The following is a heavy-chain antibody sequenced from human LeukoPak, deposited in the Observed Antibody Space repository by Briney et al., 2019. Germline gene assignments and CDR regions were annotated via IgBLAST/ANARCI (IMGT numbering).Heavy chain of an antibody. J-gene: IGHJ4*02. CDR1: GFTVSSNY. CDR2: IYSGGST. CDR3: ARTSIAAREADY. D-gene: IGHD6-6*01. V-gene: IGHV3-66*01. Sequence: GGSLRLSCAAPGFTVSSNYMSWVRQAPGKGLEWVSVIYSGGSTYYADSVKGRFTISRDNSKNTLYLQMGSLRAEDMAVYYCARTSIAAREADYWGQGTLVTVSS.